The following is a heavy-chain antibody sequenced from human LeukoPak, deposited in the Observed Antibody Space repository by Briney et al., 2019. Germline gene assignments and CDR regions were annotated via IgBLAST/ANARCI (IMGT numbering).Heavy chain of an antibody. CDR3: AKEHSSGWYGLDY. D-gene: IGHD6-19*01. CDR2: AGWAGGTT. Sequence: GGSLRLSCATSGFNFDRYTIHWVRQAPGKGLEWVSLAGWAGGTTFYSDSVRGRFTISRDSGRKSVYLQMNSLRAEDTALYYCAKEHSSGWYGLDYWGQGTLVTVSS. V-gene: IGHV3-43*01. J-gene: IGHJ4*02. CDR1: GFNFDRYT.